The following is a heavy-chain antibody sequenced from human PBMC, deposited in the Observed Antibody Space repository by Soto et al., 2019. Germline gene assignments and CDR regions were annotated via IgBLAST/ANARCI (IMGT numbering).Heavy chain of an antibody. CDR3: ARSSIEPRVFMYPFDS. Sequence: QLQLQESGPGLVKPLETLSLTCTVSGDSITSSSHYWGWIRQPPGKGLECIANIYYDGNTYYNPSLKRRVAISLDTSTTQFSLRLNSVTAADTAVYYCARSSIEPRVFMYPFDSWGQGTLVTVSS. CDR2: IYYDGNT. V-gene: IGHV4-39*01. CDR1: GDSITSSSHY. D-gene: IGHD6-6*01. J-gene: IGHJ4*02.